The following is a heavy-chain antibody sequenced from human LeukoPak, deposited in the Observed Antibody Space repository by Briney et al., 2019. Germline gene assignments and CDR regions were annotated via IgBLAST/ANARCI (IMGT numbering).Heavy chain of an antibody. Sequence: PSETLSLTCTVSGGSISSYYWSWIRQPPGKGLEWIGYIYTSGSTNYNPSLKSRVTISVDTSKNQFSLKLSSVTAADTAVYYCARRAVADFDYWGQGTLVTVSS. CDR2: IYTSGST. CDR3: ARRAVADFDY. V-gene: IGHV4-4*09. D-gene: IGHD6-19*01. CDR1: GGSISSYY. J-gene: IGHJ4*02.